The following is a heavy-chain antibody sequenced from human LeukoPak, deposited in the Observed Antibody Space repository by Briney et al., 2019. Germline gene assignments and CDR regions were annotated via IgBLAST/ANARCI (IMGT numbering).Heavy chain of an antibody. D-gene: IGHD6-19*01. Sequence: GGSLRLSCAASGFTFSSYWMYWVRQAPGKGLVWVSRINSGGSYTGYADSVKGRFTISRDNAKNTVYLQMNSLRAEDTAVYYCARPGIAVTGDYWGQGILVTVSS. CDR2: INSGGSYT. J-gene: IGHJ4*02. V-gene: IGHV3-74*01. CDR3: ARPGIAVTGDY. CDR1: GFTFSSYW.